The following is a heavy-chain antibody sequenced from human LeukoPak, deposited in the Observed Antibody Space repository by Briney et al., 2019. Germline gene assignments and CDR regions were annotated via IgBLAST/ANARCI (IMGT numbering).Heavy chain of an antibody. V-gene: IGHV3-21*01. CDR3: ARGLFGVINPTDY. Sequence: AGSLRLSCAASGFTFSNYAMHWVRQAPGKGLEWVSSISSSGTYLYYADSVKGRFTISRDNAKDSLYLQMNSLRVEDTAVYFCARGLFGVINPTDYWGQGTLVTVSS. D-gene: IGHD3-3*01. CDR2: ISSSGTYL. J-gene: IGHJ4*02. CDR1: GFTFSNYA.